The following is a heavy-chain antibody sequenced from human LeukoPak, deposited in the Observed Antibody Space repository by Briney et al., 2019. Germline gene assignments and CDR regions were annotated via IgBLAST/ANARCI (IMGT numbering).Heavy chain of an antibody. D-gene: IGHD1-26*01. J-gene: IGHJ4*02. V-gene: IGHV3-23*01. CDR3: AKDVGATRFDY. CDR2: ISGSGGST. Sequence: GLEWVSAISGSGGSTYYADSVKGRFTISRDNSKNTLYLQMNSLRAEDTAVYYCAKDVGATRFDYWGQGTLVTVSS.